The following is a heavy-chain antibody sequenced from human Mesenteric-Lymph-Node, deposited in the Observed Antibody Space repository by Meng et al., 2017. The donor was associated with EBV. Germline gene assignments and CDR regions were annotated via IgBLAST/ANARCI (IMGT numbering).Heavy chain of an antibody. V-gene: IGHV4-39*01. Sequence: QLQLQEAGSRLLKPSETLSLTCTVSGGSISTTNYYWSWVRQPPGKGLEWLGGIYYSGITYYNPSLTSRVDLSVDTSKNRFSLKLFSLTTEDTAVYFCVRSRGWTQVEWFDPWGPGILVTVSS. D-gene: IGHD3/OR15-3a*01. CDR2: IYYSGIT. J-gene: IGHJ5*02. CDR3: VRSRGWTQVEWFDP. CDR1: GGSISTTNYY.